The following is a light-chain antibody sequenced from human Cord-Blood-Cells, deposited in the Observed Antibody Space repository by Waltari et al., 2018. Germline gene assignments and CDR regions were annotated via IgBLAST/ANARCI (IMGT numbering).Light chain of an antibody. CDR1: QSVSSSY. V-gene: IGKV3-20*01. CDR2: GAS. Sequence: EIVLTQSPGTLSLSPGERAPLSCRASQSVSSSYLAWYQQKPGQAPRLLIYGASSRATGIPDRFSGSGSGTDFTLTISRLEPEDFAMYYCQQYGSSPWTFGQGTKVEIK. CDR3: QQYGSSPWT. J-gene: IGKJ1*01.